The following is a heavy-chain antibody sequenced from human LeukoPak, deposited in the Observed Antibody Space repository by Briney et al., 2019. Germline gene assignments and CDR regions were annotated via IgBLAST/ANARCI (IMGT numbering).Heavy chain of an antibody. CDR1: GGSFSGYY. CDR2: INHSGST. Sequence: PSETLSLTCAVYGGSFSGYYWRWIRQPPGKGLEWVGEINHSGSTNYNPSLKSRVTISVHTTKNQFSLKLSSVTAADTAVYYCARGEGAMAHFDYWGQGTLVTVSS. D-gene: IGHD5-18*01. V-gene: IGHV4-34*01. J-gene: IGHJ4*02. CDR3: ARGEGAMAHFDY.